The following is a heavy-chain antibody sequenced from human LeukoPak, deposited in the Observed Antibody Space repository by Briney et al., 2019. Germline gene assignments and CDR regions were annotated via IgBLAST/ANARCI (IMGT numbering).Heavy chain of an antibody. J-gene: IGHJ4*02. V-gene: IGHV3-7*01. Sequence: GGSLRLSCEASGFTFSSYWMTWVRQAPGQGLEWVANIKQDESQKYYVDSVKGRFTISRDNAKNSLYLQMNSLRDEDTAVYYCARDRSHLGYWGQGTRVTVSS. CDR3: ARDRSHLGY. CDR2: IKQDESQK. D-gene: IGHD1-26*01. CDR1: GFTFSSYW.